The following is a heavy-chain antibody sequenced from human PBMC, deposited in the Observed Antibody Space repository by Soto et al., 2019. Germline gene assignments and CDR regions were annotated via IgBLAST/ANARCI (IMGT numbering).Heavy chain of an antibody. CDR3: ATGLTIFGVVTPPWYFDY. CDR2: INAGNGNT. D-gene: IGHD3-3*01. J-gene: IGHJ4*02. CDR1: GSTFPIYA. Sequence: ASVKVPCKTSGSTFPIYAMHWVRQATGQRLEWMGWINAGNGNTKYSQKFQGRVTITRDTSASTAYMELSSLRSEDTAVYYCATGLTIFGVVTPPWYFDYWGQGTLVTVSS. V-gene: IGHV1-3*01.